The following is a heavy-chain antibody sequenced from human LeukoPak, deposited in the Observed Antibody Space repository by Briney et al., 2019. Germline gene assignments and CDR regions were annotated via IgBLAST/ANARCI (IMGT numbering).Heavy chain of an antibody. V-gene: IGHV3-66*01. CDR2: IYSGGTT. D-gene: IGHD6-13*01. CDR1: GFTISSNY. J-gene: IGHJ6*03. Sequence: SGGSLRLSCAASGFTISSNYMSWVRQAPGKGLEWVSVIYSGGTTYYADSVKGRFTISRDNSKNTLYLQMNSLRAEDTAVYYCAKDGAQQLDPTRNYYYYYMDVWGKGTTVTVSS. CDR3: AKDGAQQLDPTRNYYYYYMDV.